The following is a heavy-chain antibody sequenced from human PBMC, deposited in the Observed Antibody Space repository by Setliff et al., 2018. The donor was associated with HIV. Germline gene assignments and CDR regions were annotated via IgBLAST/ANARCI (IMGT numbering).Heavy chain of an antibody. CDR3: ARAGSAGKFRAIAH. V-gene: IGHV4-38-2*02. CDR1: GQFTSDGYY. J-gene: IGHJ4*02. D-gene: IGHD6-13*01. Sequence: TSETLSLTCTVSGQFTSDGYYWGWIRQPPGKGLEWIGSVYHSGKTYYNPSLKSRVTMSADTSKNQISLMLRSMTAADTAVYYCARAGSAGKFRAIAHWGQGTLVTVSS. CDR2: VYHSGKT.